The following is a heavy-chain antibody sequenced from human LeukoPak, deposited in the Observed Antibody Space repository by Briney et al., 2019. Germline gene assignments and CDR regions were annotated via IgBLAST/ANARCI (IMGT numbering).Heavy chain of an antibody. V-gene: IGHV3-23*01. CDR3: AKARYCSGGSCFPQLTPDY. CDR1: GGSIRSSSYN. Sequence: ETLSLTCTVSGGSIRSSSYNWGWIRQAPGKGLEWVSAISGSGGSTYYADSVKGRFTISRDNSKNTLYLQMNSLRAEDTAVYYCAKARYCSGGSCFPQLTPDYWGQGTLVTVSS. D-gene: IGHD2-15*01. J-gene: IGHJ4*02. CDR2: ISGSGGST.